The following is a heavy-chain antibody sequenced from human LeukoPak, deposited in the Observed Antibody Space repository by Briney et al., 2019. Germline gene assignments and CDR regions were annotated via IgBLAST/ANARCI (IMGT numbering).Heavy chain of an antibody. CDR2: INPNSGGT. Sequence: ASVTVSCKASGYTFTGYYMHWVRQAPGQGLEWMGWINPNSGGTNYAQKFQGRVTMTRDTSISTAYMELSRLRSDDTAVYYCARDLYYDYVWGSYPSFDYWGQGALVTVSS. CDR1: GYTFTGYY. D-gene: IGHD3-16*01. J-gene: IGHJ4*02. V-gene: IGHV1-2*02. CDR3: ARDLYYDYVWGSYPSFDY.